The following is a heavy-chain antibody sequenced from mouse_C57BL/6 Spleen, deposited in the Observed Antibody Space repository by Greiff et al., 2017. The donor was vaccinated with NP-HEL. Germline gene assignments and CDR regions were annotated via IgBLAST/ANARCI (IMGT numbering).Heavy chain of an antibody. V-gene: IGHV1-26*01. CDR3: ARGGH. Sequence: EVQLHQSGPELVKPGASVKISCKASGYTFTDYYMNWVKQSHGKSLEWIGDINPNNGGTSYNQKFKGKATLTVDKSSSTAYMELRSLTSEDSAVYYCARGGHWGQGTTLTVSS. J-gene: IGHJ2*01. CDR1: GYTFTDYY. CDR2: INPNNGGT.